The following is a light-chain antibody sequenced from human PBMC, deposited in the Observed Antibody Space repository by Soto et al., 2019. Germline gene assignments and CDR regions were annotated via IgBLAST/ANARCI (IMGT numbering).Light chain of an antibody. CDR2: DDH. CDR1: SSNIGIDY. CDR3: SSYAGSNNFV. Sequence: QSVLTQPPSVSAAPGQKVTIACSGSSSNIGIDYVSWYQHIPGTAPKLLIYDDHYRPSGIPDRFSGSKSGTSATLDIAGLQTGDEADYYCSSYAGSNNFVFGTGTKLTVL. J-gene: IGLJ1*01. V-gene: IGLV1-51*01.